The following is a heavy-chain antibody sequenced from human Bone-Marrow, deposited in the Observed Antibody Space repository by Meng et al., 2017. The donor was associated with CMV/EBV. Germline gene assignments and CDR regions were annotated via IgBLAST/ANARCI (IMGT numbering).Heavy chain of an antibody. J-gene: IGHJ4*02. V-gene: IGHV3-23*03. CDR2: IFSGGSST. Sequence: LKISCAASGFTFSSYAMSWVRQAPGRGLEWVSVIFSGGSSTYYADSVKGRFTISRDNSKNTLYLQMNSLRAEDTAVYYCAKVRGFVVVPAADWGQGTLVTVSS. D-gene: IGHD2-2*01. CDR1: GFTFSSYA. CDR3: AKVRGFVVVPAAD.